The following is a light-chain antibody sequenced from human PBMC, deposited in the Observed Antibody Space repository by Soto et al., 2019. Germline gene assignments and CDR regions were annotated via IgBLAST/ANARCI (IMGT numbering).Light chain of an antibody. J-gene: IGLJ1*01. CDR3: SAYTTSRSYI. Sequence: QSALTQPASVSGSPGQAITISCTGTSSDVGAYRHVSWHQQHPGKAPKLMIYDVSNRPSGVSNRFSGSKSGNTASLTISGLMDEDEADYYCSAYTTSRSYIFGSGTKVTVL. CDR2: DVS. V-gene: IGLV2-14*01. CDR1: SSDVGAYRH.